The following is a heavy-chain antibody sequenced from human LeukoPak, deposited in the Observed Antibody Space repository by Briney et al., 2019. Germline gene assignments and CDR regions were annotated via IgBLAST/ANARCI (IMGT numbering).Heavy chain of an antibody. D-gene: IGHD3-9*01. CDR2: INHSGST. CDR3: ARGRGTGYDILTGYYSGGNWSDP. V-gene: IGHV4-34*01. CDR1: GGSFSGYY. Sequence: SETLSLTCAVYGGSFSGYYWSWIRQPPGKGLEWIGEINHSGSTNYNPSLKSRVTISVDTSKNQFSLKLSSVTAADTAVYYCARGRGTGYDILTGYYSGGNWSDPWGQGTLVTVSS. J-gene: IGHJ5*02.